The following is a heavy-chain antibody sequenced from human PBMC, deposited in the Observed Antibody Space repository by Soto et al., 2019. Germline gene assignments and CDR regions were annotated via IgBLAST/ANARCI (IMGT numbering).Heavy chain of an antibody. D-gene: IGHD1-26*01. Sequence: QVQLVQSGAEVREPGASVKVSCKASGYSFTSLDINWVRQTAAQGLEWMGWMEPSTGRTGYAQKFKGRVTMTWDTSINAAYMELTTLTSDDTAFYFCARGVSAGVDYWGQGTLVTVSS. CDR2: MEPSTGRT. CDR3: ARGVSAGVDY. V-gene: IGHV1-8*01. CDR1: GYSFTSLD. J-gene: IGHJ4*02.